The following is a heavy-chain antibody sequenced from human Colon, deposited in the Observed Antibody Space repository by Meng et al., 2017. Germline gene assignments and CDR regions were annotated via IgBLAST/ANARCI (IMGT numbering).Heavy chain of an antibody. V-gene: IGHV3-23*04. CDR3: ARISTIGTYFDS. CDR1: VFTFSSYD. CDR2: ISAAADRT. J-gene: IGHJ4*02. Sequence: EVQLVEPGGGWRQPGGFLRPPCAASVFTFSSYDMSWVRRAPGKGLAGVSVISAAADRTYYAHSVAGRFTISRDNSKNTVYLQMSSLRAEDTAVYYCARISTIGTYFDSWGQGTLVTVSS. D-gene: IGHD2-21*01.